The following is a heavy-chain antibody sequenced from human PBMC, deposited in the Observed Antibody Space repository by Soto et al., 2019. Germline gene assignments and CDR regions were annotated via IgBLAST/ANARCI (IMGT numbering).Heavy chain of an antibody. CDR1: GFTFSSYS. CDR3: AGLYCSGGSCYSRYYGMDV. CDR2: ISSSSSTI. D-gene: IGHD2-15*01. J-gene: IGHJ6*02. V-gene: IGHV3-48*02. Sequence: GGSLRLSCAASGFTFSSYSMNWVRQAPGKGLEWVSYISSSSSTIYYADSVKGRFTISRDNAKNSLYLQMNSLRDEDTAVYYCAGLYCSGGSCYSRYYGMDVWGQGTTVTVSS.